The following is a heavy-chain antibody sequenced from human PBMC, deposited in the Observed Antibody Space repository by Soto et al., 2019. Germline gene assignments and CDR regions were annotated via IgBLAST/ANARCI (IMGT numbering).Heavy chain of an antibody. J-gene: IGHJ5*02. CDR2: ISSYNGNI. CDR1: GYTFTTYG. Sequence: XSVKVSCKGSGYTFTTYGVGWVRQAPGQGLECMGWISSYNGNIKYSQKFQGRVTMTRDTSTSTAYMEVRSLRSDDTAVYYCARDYSSSWYGWFDPWGQGTLVTVS. CDR3: ARDYSSSWYGWFDP. V-gene: IGHV1-18*04. D-gene: IGHD6-13*01.